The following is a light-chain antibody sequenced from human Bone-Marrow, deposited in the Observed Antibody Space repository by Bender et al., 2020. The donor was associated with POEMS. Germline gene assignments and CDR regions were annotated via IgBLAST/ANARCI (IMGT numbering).Light chain of an antibody. J-gene: IGLJ3*02. Sequence: YVLTQTPSASVAPGETARITCGGNKIGSKSVHWYQQRPGQAPVVVVYDDSDRPSGIPERFSGSNSGNTATLTISRVEAGDEADYYCQVWIGTGDLWVFGGGTKLTVL. CDR3: QVWIGTGDLWV. CDR2: DDS. V-gene: IGLV3-21*02. CDR1: KIGSKS.